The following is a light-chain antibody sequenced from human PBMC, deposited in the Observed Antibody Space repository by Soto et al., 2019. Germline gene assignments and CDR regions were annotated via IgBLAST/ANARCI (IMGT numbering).Light chain of an antibody. CDR2: GAF. J-gene: IGKJ4*01. CDR3: QQYGSLRLT. Sequence: DIVLTQSPGTLSLSPGARATLSCRATQSISRSYLAWYQQKPGQAPRXIIHGAFTRETGIPDRFSGSGAGTDCTRTISRLEPEDFEVDYCQQYGSLRLTFGGGTKVDIK. CDR1: QSISRSY. V-gene: IGKV3-20*01.